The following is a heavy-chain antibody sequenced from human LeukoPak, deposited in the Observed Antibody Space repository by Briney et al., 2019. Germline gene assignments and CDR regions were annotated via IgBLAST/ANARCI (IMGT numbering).Heavy chain of an antibody. V-gene: IGHV4-61*02. CDR3: ARGVLTVTSDAFDI. D-gene: IGHD4-17*01. CDR1: GGSISSGSYY. Sequence: PSETLSLTCTVSGGSISSGSYYWSWIRQPAGKGLEWIGRIYTSGSTNYNPSLKSRVTISVDTSKNQFSLKLSSVTAADTAVYYCARGVLTVTSDAFDIWGQGTMVTVSS. J-gene: IGHJ3*02. CDR2: IYTSGST.